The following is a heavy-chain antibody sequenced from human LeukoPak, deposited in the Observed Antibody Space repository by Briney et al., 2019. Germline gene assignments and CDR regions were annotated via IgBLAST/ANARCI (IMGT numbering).Heavy chain of an antibody. CDR1: GYTFAGYY. V-gene: IGHV1-2*02. CDR2: INPDSGGT. J-gene: IGHJ4*02. CDR3: ARDRSRILDY. D-gene: IGHD1-26*01. Sequence: GASVKVSCKASGYTFAGYYMHWVRQAPGQGLEWMGWINPDSGGTNYAQKFQGRVTMTRDTSISTAYVELGRLRSDDTAVYYCARDRSRILDYWGQGTLVTVSS.